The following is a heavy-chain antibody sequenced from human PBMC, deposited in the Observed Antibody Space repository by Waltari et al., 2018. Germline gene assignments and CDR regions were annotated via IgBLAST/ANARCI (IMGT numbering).Heavy chain of an antibody. CDR2: MIPIFGTA. V-gene: IGHV1-69*05. CDR3: ARDNGEERDYMDV. CDR1: GGTFSSYA. Sequence: VQLVQSGAEVKKPGSSVKVSCKASGGTFSSYAISWVRQSPGQGLEWMGWMIPIFGTANNDQKFPGSGPITTDEPTSTADMERISLRSDETAVYFCARDNGEERDYMDVWGKGTTVTVSS. D-gene: IGHD4-17*01. J-gene: IGHJ6*03.